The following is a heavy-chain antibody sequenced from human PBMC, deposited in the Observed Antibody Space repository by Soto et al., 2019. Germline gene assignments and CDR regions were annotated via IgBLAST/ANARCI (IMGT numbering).Heavy chain of an antibody. Sequence: GGSLRLSCAASGFTFSSYAMSWVRQAPGKGLEWVSAISGSGGSTYYADSVKGRFTISRDDSKNTLYLQMNSLRAEDTAVYYCAKGAPRKVVIHGPYYYYGMDVWGQGTTVTV. CDR2: ISGSGGST. V-gene: IGHV3-23*01. CDR1: GFTFSSYA. CDR3: AKGAPRKVVIHGPYYYYGMDV. J-gene: IGHJ6*02. D-gene: IGHD3-22*01.